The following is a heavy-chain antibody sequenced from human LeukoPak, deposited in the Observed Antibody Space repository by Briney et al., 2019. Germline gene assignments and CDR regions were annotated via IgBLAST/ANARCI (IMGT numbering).Heavy chain of an antibody. Sequence: PGGSLRLSCAASGFTFSSYAMSWVRQASGKGLEWVSAISGSGGSTYYADSVKGRFTISRDNSKNTLYLQMNSLSAEDTAVYYCAKVSDWGRPSYIDYWGQGTLVTVSS. J-gene: IGHJ4*02. D-gene: IGHD7-27*01. V-gene: IGHV3-23*01. CDR3: AKVSDWGRPSYIDY. CDR2: ISGSGGST. CDR1: GFTFSSYA.